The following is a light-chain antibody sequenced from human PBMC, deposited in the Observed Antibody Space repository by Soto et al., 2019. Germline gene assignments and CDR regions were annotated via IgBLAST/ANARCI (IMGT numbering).Light chain of an antibody. J-gene: IGLJ2*01. V-gene: IGLV3-10*01. Sequence: SYELTQPPSVSVSPGQTARITCSGAALPKKNAYWYQQTSGQAPLLVIYGDNKRPSGIPERFSVSSSGTVATLTISGAQVEDEADYFCYSTDSSNSRGVFGGGTKLTVL. CDR1: ALPKKN. CDR3: YSTDSSNSRGV. CDR2: GDN.